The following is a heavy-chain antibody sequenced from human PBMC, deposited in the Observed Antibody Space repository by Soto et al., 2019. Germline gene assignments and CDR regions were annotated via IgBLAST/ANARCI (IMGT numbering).Heavy chain of an antibody. D-gene: IGHD3-22*01. V-gene: IGHV4-39*01. CDR3: ARQSYDSSDYFDY. Sequence: PSETLSLTCTVCGDSITSSTYYWGWIRQPPGKGLEWIGSIYYSGSTYYNPSLNSRVTISVDTSRIHFSLKLISVTAADTAVYYCARQSYDSSDYFDYWGQGTLVTVSS. CDR2: IYYSGST. CDR1: GDSITSSTYY. J-gene: IGHJ4*02.